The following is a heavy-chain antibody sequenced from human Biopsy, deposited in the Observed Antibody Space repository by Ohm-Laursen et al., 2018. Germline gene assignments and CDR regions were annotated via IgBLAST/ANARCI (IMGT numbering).Heavy chain of an antibody. V-gene: IGHV1-2*02. J-gene: IGHJ4*02. D-gene: IGHD1-26*01. CDR3: ATITRGAPRFPFDY. CDR1: GYTFTGYY. Sequence: GASVKVSCKASGYTFTGYYMHWVRQAPGQGLEWMGWINPNSGGTNYAQKFQGRVTMTRDTSISTAYMELSRLRSDDTAVYYCATITRGAPRFPFDYWGQGTLVTVSS. CDR2: INPNSGGT.